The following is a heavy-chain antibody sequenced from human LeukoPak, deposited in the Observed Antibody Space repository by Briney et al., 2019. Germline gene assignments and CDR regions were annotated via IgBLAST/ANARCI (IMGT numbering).Heavy chain of an antibody. CDR1: GFTFSSYA. J-gene: IGHJ4*02. Sequence: GGSLRLSCAASGFTFSSYAMSWVRQAPGKGLEWVSAISGSGGSTYYADSVKGRFTISRDNSKNTLYLQMNSLRAEDTAVYYCANRGYCSGGSCYYFSYYFDYWGQGTLVTVSS. CDR3: ANRGYCSGGSCYYFSYYFDY. V-gene: IGHV3-23*01. D-gene: IGHD2-15*01. CDR2: ISGSGGST.